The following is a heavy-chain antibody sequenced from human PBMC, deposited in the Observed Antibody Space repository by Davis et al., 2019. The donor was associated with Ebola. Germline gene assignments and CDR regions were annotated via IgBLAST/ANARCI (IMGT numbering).Heavy chain of an antibody. CDR3: AKAAGAHY. CDR2: ISYDGSNK. D-gene: IGHD1-26*01. V-gene: IGHV3-30*04. J-gene: IGHJ4*02. Sequence: PGGSLRLSCAASGFTFSSYAMHWVRQAPGKGLEWVAVISYDGSNKYYADSVKGRFTISRDNSKNTLYLQMNSLRAEDTAVYYCAKAAGAHYWGQGTLVTVSS. CDR1: GFTFSSYA.